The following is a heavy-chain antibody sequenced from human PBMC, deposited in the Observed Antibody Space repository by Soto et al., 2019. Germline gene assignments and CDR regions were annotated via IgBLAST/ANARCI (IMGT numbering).Heavy chain of an antibody. CDR2: ISYDGSNK. CDR1: GFTFSSYA. D-gene: IGHD2-8*01. V-gene: IGHV3-30-3*01. J-gene: IGHJ6*02. CDR3: ARDSRPLMVYAMHYYYYGMDV. Sequence: GGSLRLSCAASGFTFSSYAMHWVRQAPGKGLEWVAVISYDGSNKYYADSVKGRFTISRDNSKNTLYLQMNSLRAEDTAVYYCARDSRPLMVYAMHYYYYGMDVWGQGTTVTVSS.